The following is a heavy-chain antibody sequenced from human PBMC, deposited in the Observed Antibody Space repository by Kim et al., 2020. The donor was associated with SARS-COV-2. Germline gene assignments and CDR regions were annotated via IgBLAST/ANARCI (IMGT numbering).Heavy chain of an antibody. CDR1: GGSFSGYY. CDR3: ARGLGDSRGYYFRFDY. Sequence: SETLSLTCAVYGGSFSGYYWSWIRQPPGKGLEWIGEINHSGSTNYNPSLKSRVTISVDTSKNQFSLKLSSVTAADTAVYYCARGLGDSRGYYFRFDYWG. D-gene: IGHD3-22*01. J-gene: IGHJ5*01. CDR2: INHSGST. V-gene: IGHV4-34*01.